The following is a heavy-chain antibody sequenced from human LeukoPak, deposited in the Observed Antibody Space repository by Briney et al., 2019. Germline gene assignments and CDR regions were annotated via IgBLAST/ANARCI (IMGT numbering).Heavy chain of an antibody. CDR1: GFTFSSYS. J-gene: IGHJ4*02. CDR3: ARTSGSTIFGVVKTPTFDY. V-gene: IGHV3-21*01. D-gene: IGHD3-3*01. CDR2: ISSSSNYI. Sequence: GGSLRLSWVASGFTFSSYSMNWVRQAPGKGLEWVSSISSSSNYIYYADSVQGRFTISRDNARNSLYLQMNSLRAEDTAVYYCARTSGSTIFGVVKTPTFDYWGQGTLVTVSS.